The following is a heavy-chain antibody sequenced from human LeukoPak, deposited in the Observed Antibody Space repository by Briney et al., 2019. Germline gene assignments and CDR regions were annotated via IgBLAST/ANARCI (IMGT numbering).Heavy chain of an antibody. CDR1: GGXFSGYY. Sequence: SETLSLTCTVYGGXFSGYYWGWIRQPPGKGLEWIGEINHSGSTNYNPSLKSRVTISVDTSKNQFSLKLSSVTAADTAVYYCARVADIVVVPAAMQWFDPWGQGTLVTVSS. V-gene: IGHV4-34*01. CDR3: ARVADIVVVPAAMQWFDP. CDR2: INHSGST. D-gene: IGHD2-2*01. J-gene: IGHJ5*02.